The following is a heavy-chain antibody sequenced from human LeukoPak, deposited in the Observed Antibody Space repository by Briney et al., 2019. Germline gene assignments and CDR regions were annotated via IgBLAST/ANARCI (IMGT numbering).Heavy chain of an antibody. CDR3: ARDGLDGYNSEYFDY. J-gene: IGHJ4*02. CDR1: GYSISSGYY. Sequence: SKTLSLTCTVSGYSISSGYYWGWIRQPPGKGLEWIGSIYHSGSTYYNPSLKSRVTISVDTSKNQFSLKLSSVTAADTAVYYCARDGLDGYNSEYFDYWGQGTLVTVSS. V-gene: IGHV4-38-2*02. D-gene: IGHD5-24*01. CDR2: IYHSGST.